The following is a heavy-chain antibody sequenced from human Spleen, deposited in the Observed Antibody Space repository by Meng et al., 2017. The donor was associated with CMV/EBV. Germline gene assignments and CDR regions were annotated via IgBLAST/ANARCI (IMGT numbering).Heavy chain of an antibody. CDR3: ARQPGIVGARFDY. J-gene: IGHJ4*02. D-gene: IGHD1-26*01. CDR2: IWPGDSDT. V-gene: IGHV5-51*01. Sequence: GESLKISCKTSGYSFTTYWIGWVRQMPGKGLEWMGNIWPGDSDTTYSPSFQGRVTISADKSITTAYLQWSSLKASDTAMYYCARQPGIVGARFDYWGQGTLVTVSS. CDR1: GYSFTTYW.